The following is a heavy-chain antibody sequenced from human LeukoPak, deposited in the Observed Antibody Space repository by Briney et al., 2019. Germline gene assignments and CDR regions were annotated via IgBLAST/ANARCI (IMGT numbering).Heavy chain of an antibody. CDR2: IYTGGST. V-gene: IGHV4-4*07. D-gene: IGHD1-14*01. Sequence: PSETLSLTCTVSAGSISSYYWSWIRQPPGKGLEWIGRIYTGGSTISNPSLKSRVTMSVDTSKNPFSLKLSPVTAADTAVYYCARGRYESTRLSAYYYYYMDVWGKGTTVTVSS. CDR1: AGSISSYY. CDR3: ARGRYESTRLSAYYYYYMDV. J-gene: IGHJ6*03.